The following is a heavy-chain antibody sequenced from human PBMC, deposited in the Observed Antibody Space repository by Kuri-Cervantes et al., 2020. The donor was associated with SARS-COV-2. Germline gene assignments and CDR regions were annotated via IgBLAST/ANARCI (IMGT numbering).Heavy chain of an antibody. V-gene: IGHV3-74*01. CDR1: GFTFSGHW. J-gene: IGHJ4*02. D-gene: IGHD1-1*01. Sequence: GESLKISCAASGFTFSGHWIHWVRQAPGKGLVWVSRINPDGSYTNNADSVKGRFTLSRDNAKNMLFLHMNSLSAEDTAVYYCVRDGDHWNFDYWGQGTLVTVSS. CDR2: INPDGSYT. CDR3: VRDGDHWNFDY.